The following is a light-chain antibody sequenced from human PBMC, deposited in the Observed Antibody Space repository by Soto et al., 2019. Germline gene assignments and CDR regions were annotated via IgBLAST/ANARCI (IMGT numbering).Light chain of an antibody. CDR3: SSYTGSNSHVL. V-gene: IGLV2-14*03. Sequence: QSALTQPASVSGSPGQSITISCTGTSSDIGGYNYVSWYQQHPGRAPKLIIYDVSGRPSGDPYRFFGSKSGNTASLTIAGLQAEDEADYYCSSYTGSNSHVLFGGGTKLTVL. CDR1: SSDIGGYNY. CDR2: DVS. J-gene: IGLJ2*01.